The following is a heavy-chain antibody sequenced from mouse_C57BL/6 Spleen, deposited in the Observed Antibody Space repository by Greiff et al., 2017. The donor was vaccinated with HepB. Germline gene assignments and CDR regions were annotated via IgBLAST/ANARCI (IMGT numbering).Heavy chain of an antibody. D-gene: IGHD1-1*01. Sequence: EVQLQQSGAELVRPGASVKLSCTASGFNIKDYYMHWVKQRPEQGLEWIGRIDPEDGDTEYAPKFQGKAAMTADTSSNTAYLQLSSLTSEDTAVYYCTIYYYGSSGYWGQGTTLTVSS. CDR1: GFNIKDYY. CDR3: TIYYYGSSGY. V-gene: IGHV14-1*01. J-gene: IGHJ2*01. CDR2: IDPEDGDT.